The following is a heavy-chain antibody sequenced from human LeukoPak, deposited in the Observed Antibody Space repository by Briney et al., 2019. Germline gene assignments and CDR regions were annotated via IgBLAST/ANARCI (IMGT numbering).Heavy chain of an antibody. V-gene: IGHV4-39*01. Sequence: PSETLSLTCTVSGGSISSSSYYWGWIRQPPGKGLEWIGSIHYSGSIYYNPSLRSRVTISVDTSKNQFSLKLSSVTAADTAVYYCARHEWEEMATINYFDYWGQGTLVTVSS. J-gene: IGHJ4*02. CDR3: ARHEWEEMATINYFDY. CDR2: IHYSGSI. CDR1: GGSISSSSYY. D-gene: IGHD5-24*01.